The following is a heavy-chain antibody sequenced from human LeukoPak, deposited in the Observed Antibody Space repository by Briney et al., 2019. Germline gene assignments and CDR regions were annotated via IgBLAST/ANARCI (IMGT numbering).Heavy chain of an antibody. D-gene: IGHD3-3*01. V-gene: IGHV4-59*08. CDR2: IYYSGST. CDR3: ARRRGDFWSDYYAFDY. CDR1: GGSISSYY. J-gene: IGHJ4*02. Sequence: SETLSLTCTVSGGSISSYYWSWIRQPPGKGLEWIGYIYYSGSTNYNPSLTSRVTISLDTSKNQFSLKLSSVTAADTAVYYCARRRGDFWSDYYAFDYWGQGTLVTISS.